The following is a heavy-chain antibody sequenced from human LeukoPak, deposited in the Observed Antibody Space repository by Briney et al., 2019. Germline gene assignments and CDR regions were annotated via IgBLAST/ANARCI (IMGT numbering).Heavy chain of an antibody. CDR2: IYHSGST. Sequence: SETLSLTCTVSGYSISSGYYWGWIRQPPGKGLEWIGSIYHSGSTYYNPSLKSRVTISVDTSKNQFSLKLSSVTAADTAVYYCTQEEGSDSPYYYYMDVWGKGTTVTISS. D-gene: IGHD2-15*01. CDR3: TQEEGSDSPYYYYMDV. J-gene: IGHJ6*03. V-gene: IGHV4-38-2*02. CDR1: GYSISSGYY.